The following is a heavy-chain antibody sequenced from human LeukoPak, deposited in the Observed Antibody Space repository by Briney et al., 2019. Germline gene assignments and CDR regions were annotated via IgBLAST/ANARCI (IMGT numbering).Heavy chain of an antibody. CDR1: GYTFTSYY. CDR2: INPSGGST. Sequence: ASVKVSCKASGYTFTSYYMHWVRRAPGQGLEWMGIINPSGGSTSYAQKFQGRVTMTRDTSTSTVYMELSSLRSEDTAVYYCARGKLERRSRRYFDYWGQGTLVTVSS. CDR3: ARGKLERRSRRYFDY. D-gene: IGHD1-1*01. J-gene: IGHJ4*02. V-gene: IGHV1-46*03.